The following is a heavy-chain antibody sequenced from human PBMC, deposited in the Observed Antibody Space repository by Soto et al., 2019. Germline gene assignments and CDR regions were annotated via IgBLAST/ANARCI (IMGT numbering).Heavy chain of an antibody. CDR3: ARERKGQVAFDI. J-gene: IGHJ3*02. V-gene: IGHV3-74*01. CDR1: GFTFSSYW. CDR2: INSDGSST. Sequence: EVQLVESGGGLVQPGGSLRLSCAASGFTFSSYWMHWVRQAPGKGLVWVSRINSDGSSTSYADSVKGRFTISRDNAKNTLYLQMNCLRAEDTAVYYCARERKGQVAFDIWGQGTMVTVAS.